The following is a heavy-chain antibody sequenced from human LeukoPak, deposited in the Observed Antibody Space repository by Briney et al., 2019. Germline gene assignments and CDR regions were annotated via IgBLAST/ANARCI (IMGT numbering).Heavy chain of an antibody. D-gene: IGHD3-22*01. CDR2: ISGSGGSR. CDR1: GFTFSDYW. CDR3: AKDSAYDSSGYFPHDALDI. V-gene: IGHV3-23*01. J-gene: IGHJ3*02. Sequence: GGSLRLSCAASGFTFSDYWMSWVRQAPGKGLEWVSVISGSGGSRYYADSVKGRFTISRDNSKNTLYLQMDSLRVEDTAVYYCAKDSAYDSSGYFPHDALDIWGQGTMVTASS.